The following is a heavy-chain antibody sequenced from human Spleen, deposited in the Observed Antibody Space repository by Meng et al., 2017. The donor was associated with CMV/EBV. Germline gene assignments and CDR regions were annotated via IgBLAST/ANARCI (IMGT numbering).Heavy chain of an antibody. J-gene: IGHJ4*02. CDR2: ILSGNNSI. CDR1: GFTFSSYT. CDR3: ARSPPTLEWFLWDY. Sequence: GGSLRLSCAASGFTFSSYTMNWVRQAPGKGLEWVSSILSGNNSIYYADSVKGRFTISRDNAKNSLYLQMSSLRVEDTAVYYCARSPPTLEWFLWDYWGQGTLVTVSS. V-gene: IGHV3-21*01. D-gene: IGHD3-3*01.